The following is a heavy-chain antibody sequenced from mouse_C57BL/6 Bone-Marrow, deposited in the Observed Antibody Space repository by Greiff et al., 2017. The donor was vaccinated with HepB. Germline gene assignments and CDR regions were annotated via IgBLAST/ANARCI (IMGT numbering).Heavy chain of an antibody. CDR2: IYPRSGNT. D-gene: IGHD1-1*01. J-gene: IGHJ3*01. Sequence: QVQLQQPGAELVKPGASVKVSCKASGYTFTSYGISWVKQRTGQGLEWIGEIYPRSGNTYYNEKFKGKATLTADKSSSTAYMELRSLTSEDSAVYFCARELRSLYGSSPWFAYWGQGTLVTVSA. V-gene: IGHV1-81*01. CDR1: GYTFTSYG. CDR3: ARELRSLYGSSPWFAY.